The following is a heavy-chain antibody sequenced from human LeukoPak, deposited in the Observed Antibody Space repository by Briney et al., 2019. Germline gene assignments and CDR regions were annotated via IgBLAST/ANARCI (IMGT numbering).Heavy chain of an antibody. CDR2: IYYSGST. CDR3: AVCSTIAIHY. J-gene: IGHJ4*02. V-gene: IGHV4-39*01. Sequence: SETLSLTCTVSGGSISSSSYYWGWIRQPPGKGLEWIGSIYYSGSTYYNPSLKSRVTISVDTSKNQFSLKLSSVTAADTAVYYCAVCSTIAIHYWGQGTLVTVSS. CDR1: GGSISSSSYY. D-gene: IGHD5-24*01.